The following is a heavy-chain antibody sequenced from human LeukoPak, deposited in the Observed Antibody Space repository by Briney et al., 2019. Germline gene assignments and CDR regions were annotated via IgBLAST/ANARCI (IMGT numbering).Heavy chain of an antibody. CDR3: ARDHSSGGNAKGYYFDY. CDR2: INPSGGST. V-gene: IGHV1-46*01. J-gene: IGHJ4*02. CDR1: GYIFTSYY. D-gene: IGHD6-19*01. Sequence: ASVKVSCKASGYIFTSYYMHWVRQAPGQGLEWVGIINPSGGSTIYAQRFQGRVTMTRDMSTTTVYMELSSLRSEDTAVYYCARDHSSGGNAKGYYFDYWGQGTLVTVSS.